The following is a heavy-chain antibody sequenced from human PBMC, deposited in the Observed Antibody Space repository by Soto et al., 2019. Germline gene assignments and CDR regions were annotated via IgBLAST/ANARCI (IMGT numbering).Heavy chain of an antibody. V-gene: IGHV4-4*02. D-gene: IGHD6-13*01. CDR1: SGSISSSNW. CDR2: IDHSGST. J-gene: IGHJ6*03. CDR3: ARVKWQQLVPSYYYYMYV. Sequence: QVQLQESGPGLVKPSGTLSLTCAVSSGSISSSNWWSWVRQPPGKGLEWIGEIDHSGSTNYNPSRKSRVTISVDKSKNQFSLKLSSVTAADTAVYYCARVKWQQLVPSYYYYMYVWGKGTTVTVAS.